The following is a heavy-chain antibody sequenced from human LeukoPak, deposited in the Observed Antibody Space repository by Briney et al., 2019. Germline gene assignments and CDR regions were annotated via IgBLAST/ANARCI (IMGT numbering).Heavy chain of an antibody. D-gene: IGHD6-13*01. CDR1: GYSFISYW. CDR2: IYPGDSDT. V-gene: IGHV5-51*01. J-gene: IGHJ6*03. Sequence: GESLKIYCKGSGYSFISYWIGWVRQIPGKDLEWMGIIYPGDSDTRYSPPFQGQVTISADKSISTAYLQWSSLKAADTAMYYCARQLRSEQLVIDVWGKGTTVTVSS. CDR3: ARQLRSEQLVIDV.